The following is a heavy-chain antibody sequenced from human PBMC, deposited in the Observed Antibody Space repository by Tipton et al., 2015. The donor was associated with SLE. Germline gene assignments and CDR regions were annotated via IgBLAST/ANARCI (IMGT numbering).Heavy chain of an antibody. V-gene: IGHV4-31*03. D-gene: IGHD2-21*01. CDR2: IYYSGSA. CDR3: AREVITITDSDAFDI. J-gene: IGHJ3*02. CDR1: GGSISSNNFF. Sequence: TLSLTCTVSGGSISSNNFFWIWLRQHPGKGLEWIGYIYYSGSAFYNPSLKSRVTMSVDTSKNQFFMRLSSATAADTAVYYCAREVITITDSDAFDIWGQGTMVTVSS.